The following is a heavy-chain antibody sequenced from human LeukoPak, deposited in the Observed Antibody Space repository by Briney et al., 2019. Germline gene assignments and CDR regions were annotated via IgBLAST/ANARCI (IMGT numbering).Heavy chain of an antibody. Sequence: PGGSLRLSCAASGFTFSTYAMHWVRQAPGKGLEYVSAISSKGSRTYYANSVKGRFTISRDNSKNTLYLQMGSLRAEDMAVYYCARVPRYSGYVVFDGFDMWGQGTMVTVSS. V-gene: IGHV3-64*01. J-gene: IGHJ3*02. D-gene: IGHD5-12*01. CDR2: ISSKGSRT. CDR3: ARVPRYSGYVVFDGFDM. CDR1: GFTFSTYA.